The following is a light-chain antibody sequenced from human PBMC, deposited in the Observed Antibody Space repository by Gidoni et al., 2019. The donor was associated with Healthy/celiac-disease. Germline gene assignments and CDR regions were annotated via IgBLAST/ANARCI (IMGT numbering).Light chain of an antibody. CDR1: QSISSY. CDR3: QQSYSTPRT. Sequence: DIQMTQSPSSLSASVGDRVTITCRASQSISSYLNWYQQKPGKAPKPLIYAASSLQSGVPSRFSGSGSGTDFNLTISSLQTEDFATYYCQQSYSTPRTFGQGTKVEIK. J-gene: IGKJ1*01. V-gene: IGKV1-39*01. CDR2: AAS.